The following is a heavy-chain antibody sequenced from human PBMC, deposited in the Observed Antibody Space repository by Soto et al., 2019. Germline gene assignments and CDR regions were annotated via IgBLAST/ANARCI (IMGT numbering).Heavy chain of an antibody. D-gene: IGHD4-17*01. CDR1: GGSISSYY. J-gene: IGHJ2*01. Sequence: QVQLQESGPGLVKPSEILSLTCTVSGGSISSYYWSWIRQPPGKGLEWIGYIYYSGSTNYNPSLKSRVTISVDTSKNQFSLKLSSVTAADTAVYYCARQPTDYGDYWYFDLWGRGTLVTVSS. CDR3: ARQPTDYGDYWYFDL. V-gene: IGHV4-59*08. CDR2: IYYSGST.